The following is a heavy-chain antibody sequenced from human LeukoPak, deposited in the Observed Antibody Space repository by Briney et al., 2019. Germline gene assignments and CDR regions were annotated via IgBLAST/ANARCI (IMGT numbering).Heavy chain of an antibody. Sequence: GGSPRLSCAASGFTLSSYDMHWVRQAPGKGLEWVAVISYDGSNKYYADSVKGRFTISRDNSKNTLYLQMNSLRAEDTAVYYCTAMDSYWGQGTLVTVSS. D-gene: IGHD5-18*01. V-gene: IGHV3-30*03. CDR3: TAMDSY. CDR1: GFTLSSYD. CDR2: ISYDGSNK. J-gene: IGHJ4*02.